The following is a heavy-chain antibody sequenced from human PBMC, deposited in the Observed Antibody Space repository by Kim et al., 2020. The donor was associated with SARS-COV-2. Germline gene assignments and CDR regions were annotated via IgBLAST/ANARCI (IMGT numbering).Heavy chain of an antibody. CDR2: ISDGGGRT. V-gene: IGHV3-74*01. CDR3: VKRGYTSTASFDY. CDR1: GFTFSDFY. J-gene: IGHJ4*02. Sequence: GGSLRLSCAASGFTFSDFYMNWVRQAPGKGLVWVSRISDGGGRTNYADSVKGRFTVSRDNSKNTLYLEMTRLRAEDTALYYCVKRGYTSTASFDYWGQVTLVTVPS. D-gene: IGHD5-12*01.